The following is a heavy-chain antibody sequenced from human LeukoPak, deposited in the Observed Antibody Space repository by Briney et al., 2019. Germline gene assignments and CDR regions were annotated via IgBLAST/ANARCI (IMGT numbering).Heavy chain of an antibody. CDR3: ARDSGWELRHFFFDD. CDR2: ISPSNGDT. J-gene: IGHJ4*02. CDR1: GYTFTSYS. D-gene: IGHD4-23*01. Sequence: SVKVSCKASGYTFTSYSINWVRRAPGQGLEWMGWISPSNGDTSYAHKVQDRVTMTADTSTRTVYMELRSLGSDDTAIYYCARDSGWELRHFFFDDWGQGTLVTVSS. V-gene: IGHV1-18*04.